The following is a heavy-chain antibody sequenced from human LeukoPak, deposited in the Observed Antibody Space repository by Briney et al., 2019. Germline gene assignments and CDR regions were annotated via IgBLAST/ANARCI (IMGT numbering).Heavy chain of an antibody. CDR1: GGSISSSSYY. CDR3: ASPRYSSGWYPHRAFDI. Sequence: SETLSLTCTVSGGSISSSSYYWGWIRQPPGKGLKWIGSIYYSGSTYYNPSPKSRVTISVDTSKNQFSLKLSSVTAADTAVYYCASPRYSSGWYPHRAFDIWGQGTMVTVSS. D-gene: IGHD6-19*01. V-gene: IGHV4-39*01. CDR2: IYYSGST. J-gene: IGHJ3*02.